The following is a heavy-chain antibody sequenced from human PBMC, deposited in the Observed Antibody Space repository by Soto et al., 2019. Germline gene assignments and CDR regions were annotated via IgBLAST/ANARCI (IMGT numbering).Heavy chain of an antibody. V-gene: IGHV3-43D*03. D-gene: IGHD2-2*01. Sequence: GESLKISCAASGFTFDDYAMHWVRQAPGKGLEWVSLISWDGGSTYYADSVKGRFTISRDNSKNSLYLQMNSLRAEDTALYYCAKSPYCSSTSCYAEYFQHWGQGTLVTVSS. CDR3: AKSPYCSSTSCYAEYFQH. CDR1: GFTFDDYA. CDR2: ISWDGGST. J-gene: IGHJ1*01.